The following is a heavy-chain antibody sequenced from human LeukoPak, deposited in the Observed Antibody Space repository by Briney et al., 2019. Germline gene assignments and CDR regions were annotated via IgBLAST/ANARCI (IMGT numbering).Heavy chain of an antibody. CDR3: XXXGIAKDSYYFDY. Sequence: GESLKISCKGSGYSFTSYWIGWVRPMPGKGLEWMGIIYPGDSDTRYSPSFQGQVTISADKSISTAYLQWSSLKASDTAMYYXXXXGIAKDSYYFDYWGQGTLVTVSS. J-gene: IGHJ4*02. D-gene: IGHD2-15*01. CDR1: GYSFTSYW. CDR2: IYPGDSDT. V-gene: IGHV5-51*01.